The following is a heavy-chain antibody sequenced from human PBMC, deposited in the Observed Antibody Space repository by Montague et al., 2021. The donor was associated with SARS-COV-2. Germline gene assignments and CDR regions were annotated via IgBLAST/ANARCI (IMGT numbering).Heavy chain of an antibody. CDR1: GGSISSCSYY. CDR3: ARDTRVTMLVVVSRYGMDV. D-gene: IGHD3-22*01. CDR2: IYYSGST. J-gene: IGHJ6*02. V-gene: IGHV4-39*07. Sequence: SEILSLTCTVSGGSISSCSYYWGWIRQPPGKGLEWIGSIYYSGSTYHNPSLKSRVTISVDTSKNQFSLKSSSVAAADTAVYYSARDTRVTMLVVVSRYGMDVWGQGTTVTVSS.